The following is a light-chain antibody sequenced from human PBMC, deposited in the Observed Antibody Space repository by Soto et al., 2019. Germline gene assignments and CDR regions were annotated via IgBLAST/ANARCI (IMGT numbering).Light chain of an antibody. Sequence: DIQMTQSPSTLSASVGDRFTITCRASQSISSWLAWYQQKPRKAPKLLIYDASSLESGVPSRFSGSGSGTEFTITISSLQPEDIATYYCQQYDNRITFGQGTRLEIK. J-gene: IGKJ5*01. CDR3: QQYDNRIT. V-gene: IGKV1-5*01. CDR1: QSISSW. CDR2: DAS.